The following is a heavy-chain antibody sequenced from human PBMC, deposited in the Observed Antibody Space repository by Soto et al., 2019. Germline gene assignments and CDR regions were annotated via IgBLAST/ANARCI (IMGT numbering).Heavy chain of an antibody. CDR1: GGSFSGYY. CDR3: ARGGRLSVVVVAARGPRFDY. D-gene: IGHD2-15*01. V-gene: IGHV4-34*01. CDR2: INHSGST. Sequence: PSETLSLTCAVYGGSFSGYYWSWIRQPPGKGLEWIGEINHSGSTNYNPSLKSRVTISVDTSKNQFSLKLSSVTAADTAVYYCARGGRLSVVVVAARGPRFDYWGQGTLVTVSS. J-gene: IGHJ4*02.